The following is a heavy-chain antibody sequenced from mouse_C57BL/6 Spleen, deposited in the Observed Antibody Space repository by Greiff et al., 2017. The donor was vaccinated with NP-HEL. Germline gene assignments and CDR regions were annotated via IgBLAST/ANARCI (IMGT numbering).Heavy chain of an antibody. CDR1: GYTFTNYW. V-gene: IGHV1-63*01. Sequence: QVQLKQSGAELVRPGTSVKMSCKASGYTFTNYWIGWAKQRPGHGLEWIGDIYPGGGYTNYNEKFKGKATLTADKSSSTAYMQFSSLTSEDSAIYYCASGGDYDSYYAMDYWGQGTSVTVSS. J-gene: IGHJ4*01. D-gene: IGHD2-4*01. CDR2: IYPGGGYT. CDR3: ASGGDYDSYYAMDY.